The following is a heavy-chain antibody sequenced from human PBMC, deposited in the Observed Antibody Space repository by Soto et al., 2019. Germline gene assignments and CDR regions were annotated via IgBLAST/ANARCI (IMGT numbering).Heavy chain of an antibody. Sequence: EVQLVESGGGLVQPGRSLRLSCTTSSFTFGDYAIIWFRQAPGKGLEWVRFIRSKTYGGTMEDAASVKDRSTISRDDSHRLAYQQMNRPQTEDTAVYYCSRISRSSLGISYYYMDVWGKGTTVTVSS. CDR1: SFTFGDYA. CDR3: SRISRSSLGISYYYMDV. V-gene: IGHV3-49*03. J-gene: IGHJ6*03. CDR2: IRSKTYGGTM. D-gene: IGHD6-6*01.